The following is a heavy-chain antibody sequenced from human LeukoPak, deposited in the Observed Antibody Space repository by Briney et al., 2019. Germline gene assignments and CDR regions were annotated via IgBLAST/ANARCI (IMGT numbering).Heavy chain of an antibody. Sequence: ASVKVSCKTSGYIFTDYYIHWVRQAPGQGLEWVGWIHPNSGGTNYAQKFQGRVTMTRDTSISTAYMELSRLRSDDTAVYYCARGFSSSSWFDPWGQGTLVTVSS. CDR3: ARGFSSSSWFDP. V-gene: IGHV1-2*02. D-gene: IGHD6-6*01. J-gene: IGHJ5*02. CDR2: IHPNSGGT. CDR1: GYIFTDYY.